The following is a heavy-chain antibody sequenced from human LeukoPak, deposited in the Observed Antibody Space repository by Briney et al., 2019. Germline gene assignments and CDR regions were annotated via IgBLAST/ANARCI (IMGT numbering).Heavy chain of an antibody. CDR1: GFTVSSNY. D-gene: IGHD2-15*01. V-gene: IGHV3-53*01. Sequence: GGSLRLSCAVSGFTVSSNYMSWVRQAPGKGLEWVSVIYSGGNTYYADAVKGRFTISRDNSKNTLYLQMNSLGAEDTAVYYCARSGYGLYYYYGMDVWGQGTTVTVSS. J-gene: IGHJ6*02. CDR3: ARSGYGLYYYYGMDV. CDR2: IYSGGNT.